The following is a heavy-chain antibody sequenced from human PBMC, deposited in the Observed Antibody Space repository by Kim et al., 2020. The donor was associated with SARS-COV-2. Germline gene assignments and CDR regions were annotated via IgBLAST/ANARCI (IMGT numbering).Heavy chain of an antibody. Sequence: DSVKCRFTISRDNSKTTLYLQMNGLRAEDTAVYYCAKVSAVIGYFSGMDVWGQGTTVTVS. J-gene: IGHJ6*02. V-gene: IGHV3-23*01. D-gene: IGHD3-10*01. CDR3: AKVSAVIGYFSGMDV.